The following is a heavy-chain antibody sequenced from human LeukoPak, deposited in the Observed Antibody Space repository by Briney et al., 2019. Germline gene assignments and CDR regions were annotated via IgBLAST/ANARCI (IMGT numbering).Heavy chain of an antibody. CDR3: ARLRSDSSGYYGPYYYYYGMDV. D-gene: IGHD3-22*01. CDR1: GGSFSGYY. J-gene: IGHJ6*02. CDR2: VNLSGST. V-gene: IGHV4-34*01. Sequence: SETLSLTCDVYGGSFSGYYWTWIRQPPGKGLEWIGEVNLSGSTNYNPSLKSRVTISVDTSKNQFSLKLSSVTAADTAVYYCARLRSDSSGYYGPYYYYYGMDVWGQGTTVTVSS.